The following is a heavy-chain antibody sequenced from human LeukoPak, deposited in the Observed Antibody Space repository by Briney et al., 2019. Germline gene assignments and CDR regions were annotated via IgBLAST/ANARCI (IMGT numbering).Heavy chain of an antibody. J-gene: IGHJ3*02. CDR2: IIPIFGTA. D-gene: IGHD1-26*01. CDR3: ARGSRIVGATLTDAFDI. Sequence: SVKVSCKASGGTFSSYAISWVRQAPGQGLEWMGGIIPIFGTANYAQKSQGRVTITTDESTSTAYMELSSLRSEDTAVYYCARGSRIVGATLTDAFDIWGQGTMVTVSS. V-gene: IGHV1-69*05. CDR1: GGTFSSYA.